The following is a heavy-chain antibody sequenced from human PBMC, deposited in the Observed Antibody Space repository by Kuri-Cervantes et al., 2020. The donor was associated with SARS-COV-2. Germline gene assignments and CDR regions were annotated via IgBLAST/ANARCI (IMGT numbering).Heavy chain of an antibody. CDR1: GGSISSSY. CDR3: ARDNVLFSGSGFDY. D-gene: IGHD1-26*01. V-gene: IGHV4-59*01. J-gene: IGHJ4*02. CDR2: FYSSGVT. Sequence: SATLSLTCSVSGGSISSSYWGWIRQPPGKGLEWIGYFYSSGVTNYNPSLKSRVTISVDTSKNQLSLILSSVTAEDTAVYYCARDNVLFSGSGFDYWGQGTLVTVSS.